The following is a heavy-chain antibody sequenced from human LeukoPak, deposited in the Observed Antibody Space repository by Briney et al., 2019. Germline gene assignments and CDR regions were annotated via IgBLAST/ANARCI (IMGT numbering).Heavy chain of an antibody. Sequence: SETLSLTCTVSGGSISSPTYYWAWIRQPPGKGLEWIGTIHYSGSTFYNPSLKSRVTISVDTSKNQFSLKLSSVTAADTAVYCCARLGGYYDPPGYWGQGTLVTVSS. J-gene: IGHJ4*02. CDR1: GGSISSPTYY. CDR2: IHYSGST. D-gene: IGHD3-22*01. V-gene: IGHV4-39*01. CDR3: ARLGGYYDPPGY.